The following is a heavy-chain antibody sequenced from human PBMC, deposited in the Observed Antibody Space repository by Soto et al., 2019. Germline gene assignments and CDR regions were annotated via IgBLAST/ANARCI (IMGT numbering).Heavy chain of an antibody. Sequence: GESLKISCKGSGYSFTSYWIGWVRQMPGKGLEWMGIIYPGDSDTRYSPSFQGQVTISADKSISTAYLQWSSLKASDTAMYYCARGGRYYDSSGYYSQDAFDIWGQGTMVTVSS. CDR1: GYSFTSYW. V-gene: IGHV5-51*01. J-gene: IGHJ3*02. CDR3: ARGGRYYDSSGYYSQDAFDI. D-gene: IGHD3-22*01. CDR2: IYPGDSDT.